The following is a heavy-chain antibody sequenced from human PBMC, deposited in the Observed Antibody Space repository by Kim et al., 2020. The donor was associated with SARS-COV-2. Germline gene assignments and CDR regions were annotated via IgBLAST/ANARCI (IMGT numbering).Heavy chain of an antibody. D-gene: IGHD3-9*01. CDR1: GFTFSSYG. CDR3: AKVGHYDILTGNRYYYYYGMDV. CDR2: ISYDGSNK. J-gene: IGHJ6*02. V-gene: IGHV3-30*18. Sequence: GGSLRLSCAASGFTFSSYGMHWVRQAPGKGLEWVAVISYDGSNKYYADSVKGRFTISRDNSKNTLYLQMNSLRAEDTAVYYCAKVGHYDILTGNRYYYYYGMDVWGQGTTVTVSS.